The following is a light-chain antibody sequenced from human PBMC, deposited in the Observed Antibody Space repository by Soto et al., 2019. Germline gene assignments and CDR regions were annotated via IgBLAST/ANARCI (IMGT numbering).Light chain of an antibody. Sequence: QSVLTQPASVSGSPGQSIAISCTGTSNNFDGFTKVSWYQHHPDKAPTLMMYDVTNRPSGVSDRCSGSKSGNTASLTISGLQAEDEADYYCSSFTSSCTYVFGSGTKVTVL. CDR1: SNNFDGFTK. V-gene: IGLV2-14*03. CDR2: DVT. J-gene: IGLJ1*01. CDR3: SSFTSSCTYV.